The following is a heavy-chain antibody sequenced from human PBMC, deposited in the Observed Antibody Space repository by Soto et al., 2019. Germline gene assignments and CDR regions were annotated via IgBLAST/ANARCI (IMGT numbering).Heavy chain of an antibody. CDR3: TTGSVEGV. J-gene: IGHJ6*04. CDR1: GFSFSNAW. Sequence: EVQLVESGGGLVKPGGSLRLSCAGSGFSFSNAWMNWVRQAPGKGLEWVGRIKRKIDGEATDYAAPVKGRFTVSRDDSKSALYLHMTSLKGDDTAVYYCTTGSVEGVWGKGTTVTVSS. V-gene: IGHV3-15*07. D-gene: IGHD2-15*01. CDR2: IKRKIDGEAT.